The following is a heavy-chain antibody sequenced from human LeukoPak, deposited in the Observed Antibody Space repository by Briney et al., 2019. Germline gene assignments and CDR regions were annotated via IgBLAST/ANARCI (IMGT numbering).Heavy chain of an antibody. Sequence: GASVKVSCKASGYTFTSYAMHWVHQAPGQRLEWMGWINAGNGNTKYSQKFQGRVTITRDTSASTAYMELSSLRSEDTAVYYCARDDCSGGSCYFDYWGQGTLVTVSS. CDR3: ARDDCSGGSCYFDY. V-gene: IGHV1-3*01. CDR2: INAGNGNT. D-gene: IGHD2-15*01. J-gene: IGHJ4*02. CDR1: GYTFTSYA.